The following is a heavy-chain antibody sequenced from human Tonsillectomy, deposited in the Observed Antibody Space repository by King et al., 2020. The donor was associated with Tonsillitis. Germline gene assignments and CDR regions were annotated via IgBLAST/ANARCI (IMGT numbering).Heavy chain of an antibody. V-gene: IGHV6-1*01. CDR3: ARDFGLLWFGDLSYGMDV. Sequence: VQLQQSGPGLVKPSQTLSLTCAISGDSVSSNSAAWNWIRQSPSRGLEWLGRTYYRSKWYNDYAVSVKSRITINTDTSKNQFSLQLNSVTPEDTAVYYCARDFGLLWFGDLSYGMDVWGQGTTVTVSS. CDR1: GDSVSSNSAA. D-gene: IGHD3-10*01. J-gene: IGHJ6*02. CDR2: TYYRSKWYN.